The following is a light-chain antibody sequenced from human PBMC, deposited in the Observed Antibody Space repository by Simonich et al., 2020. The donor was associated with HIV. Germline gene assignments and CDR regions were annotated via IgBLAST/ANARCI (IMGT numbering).Light chain of an antibody. CDR1: QSVLYSSNNKNY. CDR2: CAS. Sequence: DIVMTQSPDSLAVSLGERATINCKPSQSVLYSSNNKNYLAWYQQKPGQPPKLLIYCASTRESGVPDRFSGSGSGTDFTLPISSLQAEDVAVYYCQQYYSTPPTFGGGTKVEIK. V-gene: IGKV4-1*01. J-gene: IGKJ4*01. CDR3: QQYYSTPPT.